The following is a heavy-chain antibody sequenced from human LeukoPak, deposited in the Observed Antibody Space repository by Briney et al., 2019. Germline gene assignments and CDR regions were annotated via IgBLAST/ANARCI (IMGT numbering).Heavy chain of an antibody. CDR3: ARVVGDYYGFGAFDI. CDR2: ISYDGSNK. V-gene: IGHV3-30*03. CDR1: GFNFSGYS. J-gene: IGHJ3*02. Sequence: AGGSLRLSCAASGFNFSGYSMNWVRQAPGKGLEWVAVISYDGSNKYYADSVKGRFTISRDNSKNTLYLQMNSLRAEDTAVYYCARVVGDYYGFGAFDIWGQGTMVTVSS. D-gene: IGHD3-22*01.